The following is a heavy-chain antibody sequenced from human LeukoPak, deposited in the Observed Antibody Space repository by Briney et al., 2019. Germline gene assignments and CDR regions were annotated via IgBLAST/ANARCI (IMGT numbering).Heavy chain of an antibody. V-gene: IGHV3-30-3*01. CDR3: ARDDYGDYKAFDI. D-gene: IGHD4-17*01. J-gene: IGHJ3*02. Sequence: GGSLRLSCAASGFTFSSYAMHWFRQAPGKGLEWVAVISYDGSNKYYADSVKGRFTISRDNSKNTLYLQMNSLRAEDTAVYYCARDDYGDYKAFDIWGQGTMVTVSS. CDR2: ISYDGSNK. CDR1: GFTFSSYA.